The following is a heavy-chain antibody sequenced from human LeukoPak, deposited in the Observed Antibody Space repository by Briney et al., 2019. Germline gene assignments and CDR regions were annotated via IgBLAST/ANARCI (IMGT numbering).Heavy chain of an antibody. CDR3: AREGCSGGSCYAPAYYYYMDV. D-gene: IGHD2-15*01. CDR2: ISSSSSYI. V-gene: IGHV3-21*01. Sequence: KPGGSLRLSCAASGFTFGSYSMNWVRQAPGKGLEWVSSISSSSSYIYYADSVKGRFTISRDNAKNSLYLQMNSLRAEDTAVYYCAREGCSGGSCYAPAYYYYMDVWGKGTTVTVSS. CDR1: GFTFGSYS. J-gene: IGHJ6*03.